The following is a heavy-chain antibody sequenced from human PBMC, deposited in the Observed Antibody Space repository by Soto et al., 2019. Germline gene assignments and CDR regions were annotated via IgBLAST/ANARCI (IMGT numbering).Heavy chain of an antibody. D-gene: IGHD5-18*01. Sequence: QVQLQESGPGLVKPSQTLSLTCTVSGASINSGGYYWSWIRQPPGKGLEWIGEINHSGSTNYNPSLKSRVTISVDTSKNQFSLKLSSVTAADTAVYYCARARYSYGPFDYWGQGTLVTVSS. V-gene: IGHV4-31*03. CDR1: GASINSGGYY. CDR2: INHSGST. J-gene: IGHJ4*02. CDR3: ARARYSYGPFDY.